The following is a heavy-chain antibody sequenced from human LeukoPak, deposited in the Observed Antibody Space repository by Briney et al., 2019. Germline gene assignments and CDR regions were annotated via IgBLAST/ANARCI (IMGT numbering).Heavy chain of an antibody. CDR2: FNPEDGET. V-gene: IGHV1-24*01. CDR1: GDILTDFS. CDR3: ATGGYPY. Sequence: GASVKVSCKVYGDILTDFSIHWVRQVPGKGLEWMGGFNPEDGETIYAQKFQGRVTMTEDTSTDTAYMELSSLRSEDTAVYYCATGGYPYWGQGTLVTVSS. D-gene: IGHD3-16*02. J-gene: IGHJ4*02.